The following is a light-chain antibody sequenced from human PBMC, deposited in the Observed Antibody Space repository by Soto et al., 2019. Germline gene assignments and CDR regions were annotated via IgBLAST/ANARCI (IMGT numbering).Light chain of an antibody. CDR1: SSDVGGYNF. Sequence: QSALTQPRSVSGSPGQSVTISCTGTSSDVGGYNFVSWYQQHPDKAPKLMIYDVAKRPSGVPDRFSGSESGNTASLTISGLQAEDEAAYYCSSHAGTYTLIFGGGTKLTVL. CDR3: SSHAGTYTLI. J-gene: IGLJ2*01. CDR2: DVA. V-gene: IGLV2-11*01.